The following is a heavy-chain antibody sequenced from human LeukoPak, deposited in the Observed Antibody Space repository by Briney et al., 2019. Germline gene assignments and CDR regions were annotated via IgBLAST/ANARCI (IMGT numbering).Heavy chain of an antibody. CDR1: GYTFTGYY. Sequence: ASVKVSCKASGYTFTGYYMHWVRQAPGQGLEWMGWINPNSGGTNYAQKFQGRVTMTRDTSISTAYMELSRLRSDDTALYHCARVVYYFYAMDVWGQGTTVTVSS. CDR3: ARVVYYFYAMDV. CDR2: INPNSGGT. V-gene: IGHV1-2*02. J-gene: IGHJ6*02. D-gene: IGHD2-8*01.